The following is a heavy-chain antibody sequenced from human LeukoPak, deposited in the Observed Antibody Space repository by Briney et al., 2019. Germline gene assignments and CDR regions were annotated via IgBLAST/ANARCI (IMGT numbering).Heavy chain of an antibody. Sequence: GSLRLSCAASGFAFSSYAMSWVRQAPGKGPEWVSAISGSGGSTYYADSVKGRFTISRDNSKNTLYLQMNSLRAEDTAVYYCARDILAICSSTSCHSFVYWGQGTLVTVSS. V-gene: IGHV3-23*01. J-gene: IGHJ4*02. CDR1: GFAFSSYA. D-gene: IGHD2-2*01. CDR2: ISGSGGST. CDR3: ARDILAICSSTSCHSFVY.